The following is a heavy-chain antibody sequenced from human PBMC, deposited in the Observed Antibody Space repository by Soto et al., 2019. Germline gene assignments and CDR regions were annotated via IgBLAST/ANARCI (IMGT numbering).Heavy chain of an antibody. Sequence: GGSLRLSCAASGFTFSSYTMHWVRQTPGKGLERVAVIWYDGSNKYYADSVKGRFTISRDNSKNTLYLQMNSLRAEDTVVYYCARVYDILTGPNDDYWGQGTLVTVSS. V-gene: IGHV3-33*08. D-gene: IGHD3-9*01. CDR3: ARVYDILTGPNDDY. CDR1: GFTFSSYT. CDR2: IWYDGSNK. J-gene: IGHJ4*02.